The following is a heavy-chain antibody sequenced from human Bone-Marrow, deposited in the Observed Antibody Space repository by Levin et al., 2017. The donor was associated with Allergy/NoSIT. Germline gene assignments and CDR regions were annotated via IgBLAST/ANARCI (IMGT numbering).Heavy chain of an antibody. CDR3: TRRLSSSWSSRDWFDP. V-gene: IGHV3-49*03. Sequence: GGSLRLSCTASGFTFGDYAMSWFRQAPGKGLEWVGFIRSKAYGGTTEYAASVKGRFTISRDDSKSIAYLQMNSLKTEDTAVYYCTRRLSSSWSSRDWFDPWGQGTLVTVSS. CDR2: IRSKAYGGTT. D-gene: IGHD6-13*01. J-gene: IGHJ5*02. CDR1: GFTFGDYA.